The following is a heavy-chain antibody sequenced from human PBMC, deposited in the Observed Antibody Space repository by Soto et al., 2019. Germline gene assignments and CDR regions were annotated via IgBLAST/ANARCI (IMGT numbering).Heavy chain of an antibody. J-gene: IGHJ5*02. CDR1: ADTFNSYS. CDR3: ARSLEGTTVTNWFDP. CDR2: ITPVFGSA. Sequence: QVQLVQSGAEVKKPGSSVKVSCKASADTFNSYSLIWLRQAPGQRLEWMGGITPVFGSADYAQTFEDRLTITADVSTSTIYMELSSLRSDDTAVYYCARSLEGTTVTNWFDPWGQGALVAVSS. D-gene: IGHD4-17*01. V-gene: IGHV1-69*01.